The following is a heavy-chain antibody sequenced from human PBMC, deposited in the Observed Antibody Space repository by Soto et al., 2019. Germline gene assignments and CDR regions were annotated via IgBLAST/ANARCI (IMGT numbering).Heavy chain of an antibody. V-gene: IGHV5-10-1*01. CDR3: ARHEGELLPNDAFDI. Sequence: GESLKISCKGSGYSFTSYWISWVRQMPGKGLEWMGRIDPSDSYTNYSPSFQGHVTISADKSISTAYLQWSSLKASDTAMYYCARHEGELLPNDAFDIWGQGTMVTVSS. CDR1: GYSFTSYW. CDR2: IDPSDSYT. J-gene: IGHJ3*02. D-gene: IGHD1-26*01.